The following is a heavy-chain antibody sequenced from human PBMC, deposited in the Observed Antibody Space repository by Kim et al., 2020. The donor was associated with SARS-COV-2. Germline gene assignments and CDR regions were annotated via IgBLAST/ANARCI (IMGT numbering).Heavy chain of an antibody. Sequence: YNRALKRRVTIPVDTSKNQFSLMLSSVTAADTAVYYCASLGSGSYQEIDYWGQGTLVTVSS. J-gene: IGHJ4*02. V-gene: IGHV4-39*01. D-gene: IGHD1-26*01. CDR3: ASLGSGSYQEIDY.